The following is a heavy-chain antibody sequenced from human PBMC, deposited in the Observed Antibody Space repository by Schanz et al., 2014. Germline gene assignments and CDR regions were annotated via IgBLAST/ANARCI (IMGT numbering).Heavy chain of an antibody. J-gene: IGHJ4*02. CDR2: INSAGTT. CDR1: GFSVSNTY. V-gene: IGHV3-53*01. Sequence: EVQLAESGGGLIQPGGSLRLSCAVSGFSVSNTYMHWVRQPPGKGLEWVSVINSAGTTYYADSVKGRFTFSRDNAKNSLYLQMNGLRAEDTAVYYCAKVAPAATYLDSWGLGTLVTVSS. D-gene: IGHD2-2*01. CDR3: AKVAPAATYLDS.